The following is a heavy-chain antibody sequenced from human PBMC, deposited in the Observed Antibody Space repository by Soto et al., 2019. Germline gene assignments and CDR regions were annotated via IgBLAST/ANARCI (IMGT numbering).Heavy chain of an antibody. CDR1: GFTFSYAW. CDR2: IKSKPDGGAT. D-gene: IGHD3-22*01. Sequence: TVGSLRLSCAASGFTFSYAWMSWVRQAPGKGLSWVGRIKSKPDGGATDYAAPVKGRFTISRDDSGNTLYLQMNSLKTEDTAVYYCTTEGLYSDTSGSFDRWGQGTLVTVSS. V-gene: IGHV3-15*01. CDR3: TTEGLYSDTSGSFDR. J-gene: IGHJ4*02.